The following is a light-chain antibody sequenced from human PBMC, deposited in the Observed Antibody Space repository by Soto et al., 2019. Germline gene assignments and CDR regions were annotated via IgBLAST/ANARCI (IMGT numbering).Light chain of an antibody. CDR1: SSNIGAGYD. J-gene: IGLJ1*01. CDR2: GNS. V-gene: IGLV1-40*01. Sequence: QPVLTQPPSVSGAPGQRVTISCTGSSSNIGAGYDVHWYQQLPGTAPKLLIYGNSNRPSGVPDRFSGSKSGTSASLAITGLQAEDEADYYCQSYDSSRVEVFGTGTKVTVL. CDR3: QSYDSSRVEV.